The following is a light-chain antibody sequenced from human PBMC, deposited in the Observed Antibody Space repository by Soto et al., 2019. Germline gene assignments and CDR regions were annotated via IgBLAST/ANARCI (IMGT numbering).Light chain of an antibody. CDR1: SSDVGGYNY. V-gene: IGLV2-11*01. Sequence: QSALTQPRSVSGSPGQSVAISCTGTSSDVGGYNYVSWFQQRPGKAPKLMIYDVSKWPSGVPDRFSGSKSGNMASLTISGLQAEDEADYYCCSYAGTYTYVFGTGTKVTVL. CDR3: CSYAGTYTYV. J-gene: IGLJ1*01. CDR2: DVS.